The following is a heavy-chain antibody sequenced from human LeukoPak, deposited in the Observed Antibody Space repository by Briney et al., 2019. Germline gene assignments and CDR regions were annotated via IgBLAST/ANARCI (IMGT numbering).Heavy chain of an antibody. CDR1: GYTFTSYA. J-gene: IGHJ4*02. D-gene: IGHD6-19*01. CDR2: INPNSGGT. CDR3: ARDAGSSLDY. Sequence: GASVKVSCKASGYTFTSYAMHWVRQAPGQGLEWMGWINPNSGGTNYAQKFQGWVTMTRDTSISTAYMELSRLRSDDTAVYYCARDAGSSLDYWGQGTLVTVSS. V-gene: IGHV1-2*04.